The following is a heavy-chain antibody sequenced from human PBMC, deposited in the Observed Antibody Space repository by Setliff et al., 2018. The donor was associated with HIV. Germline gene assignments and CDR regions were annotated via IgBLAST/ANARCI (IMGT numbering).Heavy chain of an antibody. Sequence: SETLSLTCAVSGDSISNTFSWGWIRQPPGKALEWIGYIYYSGSTNYNPSFKSRVTISVDRSKSQFSLKLSSVTAADTAIYYCTRGPEGVAGGDYWGQGILVTVSS. V-gene: IGHV4-61*05. CDR2: IYYSGST. D-gene: IGHD3-3*01. CDR1: GDSISNTFS. CDR3: TRGPEGVAGGDY. J-gene: IGHJ4*02.